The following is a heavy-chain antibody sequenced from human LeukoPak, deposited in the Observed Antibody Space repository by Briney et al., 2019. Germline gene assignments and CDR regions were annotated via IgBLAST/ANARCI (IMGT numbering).Heavy chain of an antibody. Sequence: SETLSLTCAVYGGSFSGYYWSWIRQPPGKGLEWIGEINHSGSTNYNPSLKSRVTISVNTSKNQFSLKLSSVTAADTAVYYCARSYSGYDYREDWGQGTLVTVSS. CDR3: ARSYSGYDYRED. V-gene: IGHV4-34*01. CDR1: GGSFSGYY. D-gene: IGHD5-12*01. J-gene: IGHJ4*02. CDR2: INHSGST.